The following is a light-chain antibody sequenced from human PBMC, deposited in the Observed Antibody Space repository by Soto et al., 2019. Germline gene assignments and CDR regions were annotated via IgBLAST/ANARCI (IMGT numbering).Light chain of an antibody. V-gene: IGKV3-20*01. CDR1: QRVSTKS. CDR3: QQYGSSVLT. Sequence: EIVLTQSPDTLSLSPGERATLSCRASQRVSTKSLAWYQQRPGQAPRPLIYGASNRATGTPDRFSGSGSATDFTLIISRLEPEDFAVYYCQQYGSSVLTVGRGTKVDSK. CDR2: GAS. J-gene: IGKJ4*01.